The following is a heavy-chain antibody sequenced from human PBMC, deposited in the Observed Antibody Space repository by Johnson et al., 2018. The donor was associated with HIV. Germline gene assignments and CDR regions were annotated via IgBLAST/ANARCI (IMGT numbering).Heavy chain of an antibody. CDR3: ASGRVGGNDAFDI. CDR1: GFTFSSYP. D-gene: IGHD2-15*01. Sequence: VQVVESGGGLVQPGGSLRLSCAASGFTFSSYPILWVRQAPGKGLEWVSAISGSGGSTYYADSVKGRFTISRDNSKNTLYLQMNSLRAEDTAVYYCASGRVGGNDAFDIWGQGTMVTVSS. V-gene: IGHV3-23*04. J-gene: IGHJ3*02. CDR2: ISGSGGST.